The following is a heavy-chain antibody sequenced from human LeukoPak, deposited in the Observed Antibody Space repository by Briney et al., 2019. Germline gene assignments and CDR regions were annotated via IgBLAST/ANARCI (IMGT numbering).Heavy chain of an antibody. CDR1: GYTFTSYD. V-gene: IGHV1-8*01. J-gene: IGHJ6*02. Sequence: GASVKVSCKAAGYTFTSYDINWVRQATGQGLEWMGWMNPNSGNTGYAQKFQGRVTMARNTSISTAYMELSSLRSEDTAVYYCARLVDTAMDYYYYGMDVWGQGTTVTVSS. CDR2: MNPNSGNT. CDR3: ARLVDTAMDYYYYGMDV. D-gene: IGHD5-18*01.